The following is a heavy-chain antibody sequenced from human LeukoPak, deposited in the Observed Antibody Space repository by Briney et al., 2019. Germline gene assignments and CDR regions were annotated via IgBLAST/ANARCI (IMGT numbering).Heavy chain of an antibody. J-gene: IGHJ4*02. CDR2: IYYSGST. D-gene: IGHD6-13*01. CDR1: GYSISSNNW. CDR3: AIAGRASSFVDY. Sequence: PSETLSLTCAVSGYSISSNNWWAWIRQPPGKGLEWIGYIYYSGSTYYNPSLRSRVTISVHASNNQFSLKLLSDPSGDTAVYYCAIAGRASSFVDYWGQGTLVTVSS. V-gene: IGHV4-28*03.